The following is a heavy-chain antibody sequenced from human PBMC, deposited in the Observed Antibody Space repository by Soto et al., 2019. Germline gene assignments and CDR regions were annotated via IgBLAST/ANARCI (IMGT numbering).Heavy chain of an antibody. CDR1: GFTFSDYA. J-gene: IGHJ4*02. CDR3: AKDDSSGYYSGSYFDY. V-gene: IGHV3-23*01. Sequence: GGSLRLSCAASGFTFSDYAINWVRQAPGKGLEWVSLISGSGGSPYYADSVKGRFTIFRDNSKNTLYLQMNSLRAEDTAVYYCAKDDSSGYYSGSYFDYWGQGTLVTVSS. CDR2: ISGSGGSP. D-gene: IGHD3-22*01.